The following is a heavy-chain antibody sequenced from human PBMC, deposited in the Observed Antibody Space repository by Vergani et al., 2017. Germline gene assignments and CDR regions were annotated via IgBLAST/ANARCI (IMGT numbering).Heavy chain of an antibody. CDR2: ISWNSGSI. CDR1: GFTFDDYA. CDR3: AKGDSSGYYITQYFDY. J-gene: IGHJ4*02. D-gene: IGHD3-22*01. Sequence: EVQLVESGGGLVQPGRSLRLSCAASGFTFDDYAMHWVRQAPGKGLEWVSGISWNSGSIGYADSVKGRFTISRYNAKNALYLQMNSLRAEDTALYYCAKGDSSGYYITQYFDYWGQGTLVTV. V-gene: IGHV3-9*01.